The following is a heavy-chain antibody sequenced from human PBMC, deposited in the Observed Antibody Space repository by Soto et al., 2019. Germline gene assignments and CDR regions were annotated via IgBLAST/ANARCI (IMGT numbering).Heavy chain of an antibody. CDR3: ARETYYYDSSGRRSYYFDY. V-gene: IGHV1-3*01. D-gene: IGHD3-22*01. CDR1: GYTFTSYG. CDR2: INAGNGNT. J-gene: IGHJ4*01. Sequence: ASVKVSCKASGYTFTSYGISWVRQAPGQGLEWMGWINAGNGNTKYSQKFQGRVTITRDTSASTAYMELSSLRSEDTAVYYCARETYYYDSSGRRSYYFDYWG.